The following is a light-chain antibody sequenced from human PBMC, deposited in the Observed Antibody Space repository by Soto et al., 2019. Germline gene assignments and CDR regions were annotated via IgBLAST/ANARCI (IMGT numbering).Light chain of an antibody. CDR2: DNN. CDR1: SSNIGSNY. V-gene: IGLV1-51*01. Sequence: QSVLTQPPSVSAAPGQKVTISCSGSSSNIGSNYVSWYQQLPGTAPKLLIYDNNKRPSGIPDRFSGSKSGPSATLGITGLQTGDEADYYCGTWERSLSAVVFGGGTKLTVL. CDR3: GTWERSLSAVV. J-gene: IGLJ2*01.